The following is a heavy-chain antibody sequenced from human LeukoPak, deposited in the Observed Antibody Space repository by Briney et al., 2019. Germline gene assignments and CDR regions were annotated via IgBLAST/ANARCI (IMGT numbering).Heavy chain of an antibody. D-gene: IGHD3-10*01. CDR1: GFTFSSYA. V-gene: IGHV3-23*01. CDR2: ISGSGGST. Sequence: GGSLRLSCAASGFTFSSYAMSWVRQAPGKGLEWVSAISGSGGSTYYADSVKGRFTISRDNSKNTLYLQMNSLRAEDTAVYYCAKDLWYGSGSSPYFDYWGQETLVTVSS. CDR3: AKDLWYGSGSSPYFDY. J-gene: IGHJ4*02.